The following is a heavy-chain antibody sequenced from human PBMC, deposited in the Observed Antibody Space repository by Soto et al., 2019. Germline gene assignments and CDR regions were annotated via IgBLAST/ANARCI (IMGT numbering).Heavy chain of an antibody. V-gene: IGHV1-8*01. CDR3: ARTSSGTRGGFDP. J-gene: IGHJ5*02. Sequence: ASVKVSCKASGYTFTSYDINWVRQATGQGLEWMGWINPNNGNTGYAEKFQGRVTTTRSTSISTAYMELSSLRSDDTAVYFCARTSSGTRGGFDPWGQGTLVTVSS. D-gene: IGHD1-1*01. CDR1: GYTFTSYD. CDR2: INPNNGNT.